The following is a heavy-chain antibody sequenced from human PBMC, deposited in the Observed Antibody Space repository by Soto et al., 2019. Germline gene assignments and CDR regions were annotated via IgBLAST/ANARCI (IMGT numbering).Heavy chain of an antibody. CDR3: ARVDITGTPEWDYYYYYGMDV. D-gene: IGHD1-20*01. Sequence: QVQLVQSGAEVNKPGASVKVSCKASGYTFTSYGISWVRQAPGHGLEWMGWITAYNGNTNYAQKLQGRVIMTTDTSTRTASMELRSLRSDDTSVYYCARVDITGTPEWDYYYYYGMDVWGQGTTVTVSS. V-gene: IGHV1-18*01. J-gene: IGHJ6*02. CDR2: ITAYNGNT. CDR1: GYTFTSYG.